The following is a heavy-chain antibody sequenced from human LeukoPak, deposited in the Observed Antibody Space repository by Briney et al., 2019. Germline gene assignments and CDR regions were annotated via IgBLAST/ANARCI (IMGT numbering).Heavy chain of an antibody. CDR1: GFTVSSNY. V-gene: IGHV3-53*01. CDR2: IYSGGST. CDR3: AREEEYSSSLRYFQH. Sequence: PGGSRRLSCAASGFTVSSNYMSWVRQAPGKGLEWVSVIYSGGSTYYADSVKGRFTISRDNSKNTLYLQMNSLRAEDTAVYYCAREEEYSSSLRYFQHWGQGTLVTVSS. D-gene: IGHD6-13*01. J-gene: IGHJ1*01.